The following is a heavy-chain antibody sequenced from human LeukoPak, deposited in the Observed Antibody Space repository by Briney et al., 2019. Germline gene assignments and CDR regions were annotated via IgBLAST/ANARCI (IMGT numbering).Heavy chain of an antibody. CDR1: GFTFSSYS. J-gene: IGHJ3*01. CDR2: ISSSSNYI. D-gene: IGHD1-20*01. Sequence: GGSLRLSCAASGFTFSSYSMNRVRQAPGKGLEWVSSISSSSNYIYYADSVKGRFTISRDISKNTLYLQMNSLRAEDTAVYYCAKGGDILQGVYNWFDAWGQGTMVTVSS. CDR3: AKGGDILQGVYNWFDA. V-gene: IGHV3-21*04.